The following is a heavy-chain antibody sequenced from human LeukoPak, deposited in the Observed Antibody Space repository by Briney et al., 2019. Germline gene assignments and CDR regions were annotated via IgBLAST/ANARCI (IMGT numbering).Heavy chain of an antibody. CDR3: AREPMVRGVFRYFDL. CDR2: IYTSGST. J-gene: IGHJ2*01. Sequence: SETLSLTCTVSRGSISFFYWSWIRQPAGKGLEWIGRIYTSGSTNYNPSLKSRVTMSVDTSKNQFSLKLSSVTAADTAVYYCAREPMVRGVFRYFDLWGRGTLVTVSS. V-gene: IGHV4-4*07. CDR1: RGSISFFY. D-gene: IGHD3-10*01.